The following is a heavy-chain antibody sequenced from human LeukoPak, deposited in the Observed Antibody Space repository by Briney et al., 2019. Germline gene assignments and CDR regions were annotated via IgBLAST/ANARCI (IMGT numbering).Heavy chain of an antibody. CDR1: GGSISPYY. Sequence: PSETLSLTCTASGGSISPYYWSWIRQPPGKGLEWIWYIYYSGSTNYNPSLKSRVTISVDTSKNQFSLKLTSVTAADTAVYYFARDYSGSNAFDIWGQGTMVTVSS. CDR2: IYYSGST. V-gene: IGHV4-59*01. CDR3: ARDYSGSNAFDI. J-gene: IGHJ3*02. D-gene: IGHD3-10*01.